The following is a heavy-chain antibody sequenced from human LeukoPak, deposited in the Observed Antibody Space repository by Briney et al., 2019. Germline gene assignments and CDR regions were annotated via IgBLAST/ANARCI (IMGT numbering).Heavy chain of an antibody. J-gene: IGHJ4*02. CDR2: INANSGGT. V-gene: IGHV1-2*02. D-gene: IGHD2-2*01. CDR1: GYIFTGYY. CDR3: ARFLYQLLPYFDY. Sequence: ASVKVSCKASGYIFTGYYMHWVRQAPGQGLEWMGWINANSGGTKYAQKFQGRVTMTRDTSISTAYMELSRLRSDDTAVYYCARFLYQLLPYFDYWGQGTLVTVSS.